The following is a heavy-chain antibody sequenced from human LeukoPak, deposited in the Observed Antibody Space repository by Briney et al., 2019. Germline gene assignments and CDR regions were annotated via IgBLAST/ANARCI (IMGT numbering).Heavy chain of an antibody. CDR3: ARDKAQTMYYYDSSGYYWYFDL. CDR1: GFTVSSNY. Sequence: GGSLRLSCAASGFTVSSNYMSWVRQAPGKGLEWVSVIYSGGSTYYADSVKGRFTISRDNSKNTLYLQMNSLRAEDTAVYYCARDKAQTMYYYDSSGYYWYFDLWGRGTLVTVSS. CDR2: IYSGGST. V-gene: IGHV3-53*01. D-gene: IGHD3-22*01. J-gene: IGHJ2*01.